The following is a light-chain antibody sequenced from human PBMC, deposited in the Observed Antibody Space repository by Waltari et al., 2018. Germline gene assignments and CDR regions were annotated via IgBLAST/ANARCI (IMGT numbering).Light chain of an antibody. V-gene: IGLV1-40*01. Sequence: QSALTQPPSVSGAPGQRITISCTGSGSNIGAGYDVHWYQQFPGTAPKLLLYGNNNRPSGVPDRFFGASTGTSASLAITGLQADDEADYYCQSYDRSLSVVFGGGTKLTVL. CDR3: QSYDRSLSVV. J-gene: IGLJ2*01. CDR2: GNN. CDR1: GSNIGAGYD.